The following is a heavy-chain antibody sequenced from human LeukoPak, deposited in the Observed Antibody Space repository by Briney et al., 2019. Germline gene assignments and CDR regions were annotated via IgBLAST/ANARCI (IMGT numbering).Heavy chain of an antibody. V-gene: IGHV4-59*01. J-gene: IGHJ1*01. CDR1: GGSISSYY. CDR2: IYYSGST. Sequence: SETLSLTCTVSGGSISSYYWSWIRQPPGKGLEWIGYIYYSGSTNYNPSLNSRVTISVDTSKNQFSLKLSSVTAADTAVYYCARSYDSSGYYLGYFQHWGQGTLVAVSS. D-gene: IGHD3-22*01. CDR3: ARSYDSSGYYLGYFQH.